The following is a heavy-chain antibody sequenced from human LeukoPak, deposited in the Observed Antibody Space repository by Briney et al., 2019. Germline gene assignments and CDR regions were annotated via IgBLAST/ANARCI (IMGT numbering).Heavy chain of an antibody. CDR2: INHSGST. CDR1: GGSFSGYY. Sequence: SETLSLTCAVYGGSFSGYYWSWIRQPPGKGLEWIGEINHSGSTNYNPSLKSRVTISVDTSKNQFSLKLSPVTAADTAVYYCARGPALATTVTSAQAVDYWGQGTLVTVSS. D-gene: IGHD4-17*01. V-gene: IGHV4-34*01. CDR3: ARGPALATTVTSAQAVDY. J-gene: IGHJ4*02.